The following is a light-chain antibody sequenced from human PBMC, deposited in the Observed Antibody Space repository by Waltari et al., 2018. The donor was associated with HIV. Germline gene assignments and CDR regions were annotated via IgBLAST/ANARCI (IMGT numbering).Light chain of an antibody. Sequence: DIQMTQFPSTLPASVGDRITLTCRASHRVSRWLAWYQQKPGTAPKVLIYRASSLESGVPSRFSGSGSGTEFNLTISTLQPEDFGTCYCQEYSTSFWTFGPGTTVEVK. CDR1: HRVSRW. J-gene: IGKJ1*01. CDR3: QEYSTSFWT. CDR2: RAS. V-gene: IGKV1-5*03.